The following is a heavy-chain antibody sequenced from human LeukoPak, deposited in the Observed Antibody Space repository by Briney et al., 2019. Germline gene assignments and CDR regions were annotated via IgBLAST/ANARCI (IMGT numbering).Heavy chain of an antibody. CDR1: GYSISSGYY. CDR3: ARKGPIAATGPDY. V-gene: IGHV4-38-2*01. J-gene: IGHJ4*02. Sequence: SETLSLTCAVSGYSISSGYYWGWIRQPPGKGLEWIGSIYHSGSTYYNPSLKSRVTISVDTSKNQFSLKLSSVTAADTAVYYCARKGPIAATGPDYWGQGTLVTVSS. CDR2: IYHSGST. D-gene: IGHD6-13*01.